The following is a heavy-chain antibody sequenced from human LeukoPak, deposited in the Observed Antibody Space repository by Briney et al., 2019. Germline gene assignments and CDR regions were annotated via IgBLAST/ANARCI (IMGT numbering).Heavy chain of an antibody. CDR2: ISGSGGST. J-gene: IGHJ5*02. CDR1: GFTFSSYA. CDR3: ARGTVGWNGNWFDP. Sequence: PGGSLRLSCAAPGFTFSSYAMSWVRQAPGKGLEWVSAISGSGGSTYYADSVKGRFTISRDNSKNTLYLQMNSLRAEDTAVYYCARGTVGWNGNWFDPWGQGTLVTVSS. V-gene: IGHV3-23*01. D-gene: IGHD1-1*01.